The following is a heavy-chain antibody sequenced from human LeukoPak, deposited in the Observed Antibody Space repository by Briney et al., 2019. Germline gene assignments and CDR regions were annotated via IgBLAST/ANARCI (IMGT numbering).Heavy chain of an antibody. V-gene: IGHV3-11*04. CDR3: ARSMILTSEDS. J-gene: IGHJ4*02. D-gene: IGHD3-22*01. CDR2: ISASGSVQ. CDR1: GFRFDDYY. Sequence: PGGSLRLSCAASGFRFDDYYMGWIRQAPGKGLDYISYISASGSVQYYTDSVKGRFTVSRDNSKNSLYLLMNGLTAEDTAIYYCARSMILTSEDSWGQGTLVTVSS.